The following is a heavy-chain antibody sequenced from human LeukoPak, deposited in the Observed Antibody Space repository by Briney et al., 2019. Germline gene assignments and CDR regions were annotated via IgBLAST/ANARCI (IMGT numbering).Heavy chain of an antibody. J-gene: IGHJ4*02. CDR3: ARVNHYYDSSGPDY. Sequence: SETLSLTCTVSGGSISSSSYYWGWIRQPPGKGLEWIGSIYYSGSTYYNPSLKSRVTISVDTSKNQFSLKLSSVTAADTAVYYCARVNHYYDSSGPDYWGQGTLVTVSS. V-gene: IGHV4-39*01. CDR1: GGSISSSSYY. D-gene: IGHD3-22*01. CDR2: IYYSGST.